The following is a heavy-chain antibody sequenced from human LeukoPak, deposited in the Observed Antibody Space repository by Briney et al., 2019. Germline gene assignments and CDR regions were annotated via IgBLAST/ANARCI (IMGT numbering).Heavy chain of an antibody. CDR2: ITSAGTI. Sequence: GGSLRLSCAASGFTFSDYYMTWIRQAPGKGLEWVSYITSAGTIYNADSVKGRFTISRDNAKNSLHLQMNSLRAEDTAVYYCARDRGPHSSSPNSGAFDIWGQGTMVTVSS. CDR1: GFTFSDYY. D-gene: IGHD6-6*01. CDR3: ARDRGPHSSSPNSGAFDI. J-gene: IGHJ3*02. V-gene: IGHV3-11*04.